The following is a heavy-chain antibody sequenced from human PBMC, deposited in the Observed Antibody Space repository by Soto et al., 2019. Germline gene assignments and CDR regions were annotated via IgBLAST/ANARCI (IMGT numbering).Heavy chain of an antibody. V-gene: IGHV1-2*04. J-gene: IGHJ4*02. CDR1: GYTFTGYY. D-gene: IGHD4-17*01. CDR3: ARGGVYYGDYEFHFDY. Sequence: ASVTVSCTASGYTFTGYYMHWVRQAPGQGLEWMGWINPNSGGTNYAQKFQGWVTMTRDTSISTAYMELSRLRSDDTAVYYCARGGVYYGDYEFHFDYWGQGTLVTVSS. CDR2: INPNSGGT.